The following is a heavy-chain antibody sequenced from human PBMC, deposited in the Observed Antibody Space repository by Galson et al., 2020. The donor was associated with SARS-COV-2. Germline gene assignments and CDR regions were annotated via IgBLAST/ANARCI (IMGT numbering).Heavy chain of an antibody. CDR1: GFTFSSYA. Sequence: GGSLRLSCAASGFTFSSYAMHWVRQAPGKGLEWVAVISYDGSNKYYADSVKGRFTISRDNSKNTLYLQMNSLRAEDMAGYYCARPYRVAASTDYYYYGMDVWGQGTTVTVSS. CDR3: ARPYRVAASTDYYYYGMDV. CDR2: ISYDGSNK. J-gene: IGHJ6*02. D-gene: IGHD2-15*01. V-gene: IGHV3-30-3*01.